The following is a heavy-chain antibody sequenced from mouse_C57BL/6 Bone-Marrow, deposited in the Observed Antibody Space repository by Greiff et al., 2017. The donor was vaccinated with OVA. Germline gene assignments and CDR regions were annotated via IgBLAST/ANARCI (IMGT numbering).Heavy chain of an antibody. J-gene: IGHJ4*01. CDR2: ISNLAYSI. V-gene: IGHV5-15*01. CDR1: GFTFSDYG. Sequence: EVKVVESGGGLVQPGGSLKLSCAASGFTFSDYGMAWVRQAPRKGPEWVAFISNLAYSIYYADTVTGRFTISRENAKNTLYLEMSSRRSEDTAMYYCARQNSMDYAMDYWGQGTSVTVSS. D-gene: IGHD2-10*02. CDR3: ARQNSMDYAMDY.